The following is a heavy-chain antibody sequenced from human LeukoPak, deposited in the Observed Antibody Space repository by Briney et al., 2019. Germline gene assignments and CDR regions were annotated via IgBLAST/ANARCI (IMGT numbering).Heavy chain of an antibody. Sequence: SETLSLTCTVSGGSISSGGYYWSWIRQPPGKGLEWIGYIYYSGSTYYNPSLKSRVTISVDTSKNQFSLKLRSVTAADTAVYYCARVGTDYGASVNWFDPWGQGTLVTVSS. J-gene: IGHJ5*02. CDR2: IYYSGST. CDR3: ARVGTDYGASVNWFDP. V-gene: IGHV4-31*03. D-gene: IGHD4/OR15-4a*01. CDR1: GGSISSGGYY.